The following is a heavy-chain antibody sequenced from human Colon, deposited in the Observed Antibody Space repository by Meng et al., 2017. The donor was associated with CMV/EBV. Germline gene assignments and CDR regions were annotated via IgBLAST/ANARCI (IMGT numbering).Heavy chain of an antibody. CDR3: ARGGALYYDILTGIYYFDY. V-gene: IGHV3-7*01. J-gene: IGHJ4*02. CDR1: GFTFSSYW. D-gene: IGHD3-9*01. CDR2: IKQDGSEK. Sequence: GESLKIFCAASGFTFSSYWMSWVRQAPGKGLEWVANIKQDGSEKYYVDSVKGRFTISRDNAKNSLYLQMNSLRAEDTAVYYCARGGALYYDILTGIYYFDYWGQGTLVTVSS.